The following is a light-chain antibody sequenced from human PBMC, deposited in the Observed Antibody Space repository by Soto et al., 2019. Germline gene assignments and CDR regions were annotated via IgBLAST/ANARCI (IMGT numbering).Light chain of an antibody. J-gene: IGKJ5*01. CDR1: QSVSSN. CDR3: QQYNNWPPKP. Sequence: EIAMTQSPATLSVSPGERGTLSCRASQSVSSNLAWYQQKPGQAPRLLIYAASARATGIPARFSGSGSGTEFTLTISSLQSEDFAVYYCQQYNNWPPKPFGQGTRLEI. V-gene: IGKV3-15*01. CDR2: AAS.